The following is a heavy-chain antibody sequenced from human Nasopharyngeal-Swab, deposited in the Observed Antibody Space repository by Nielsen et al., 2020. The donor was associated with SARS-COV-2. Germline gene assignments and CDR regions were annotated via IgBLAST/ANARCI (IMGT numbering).Heavy chain of an antibody. D-gene: IGHD6-13*01. CDR2: ISGSGGST. V-gene: IGHV3-23*01. CDR3: ARGGLDSSSWYGYYFDY. CDR1: GFTFSSYT. Sequence: GESLKISCAASGFTFSSYTIHWVRQAPGKGLEWVSAISGSGGSTYYADSVKGRFTISRDNSKNTLYLQMNSLRAEDTAVYYCARGGLDSSSWYGYYFDYWGQGTLVTVSS. J-gene: IGHJ4*02.